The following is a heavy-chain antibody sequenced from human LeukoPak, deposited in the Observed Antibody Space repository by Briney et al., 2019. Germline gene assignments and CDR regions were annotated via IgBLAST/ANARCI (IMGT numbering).Heavy chain of an antibody. V-gene: IGHV4-39*07. CDR1: GGSISSSSYY. D-gene: IGHD4-17*01. J-gene: IGHJ6*02. CDR3: ARDGYGDLPMRLIYGMDV. Sequence: PSETLSLTCTVSGGSISSSSYYWGWIRQPPGKGLEWIGSIYYSGSTYYNPSLKSRVTISVDTSKNQFSLKLSSVTAADTAVYYCARDGYGDLPMRLIYGMDVWGQGTTVTVSS. CDR2: IYYSGST.